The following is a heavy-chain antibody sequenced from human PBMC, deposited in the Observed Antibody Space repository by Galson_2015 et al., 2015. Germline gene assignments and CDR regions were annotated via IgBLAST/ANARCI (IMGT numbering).Heavy chain of an antibody. D-gene: IGHD3-3*01. CDR1: GYTFTGYY. J-gene: IGHJ5*02. V-gene: IGHV1-2*04. Sequence: QSGAEVKKPGASVKVSCKASGYTFTGYYMHWVRQAPGQGLEWMGWINPNSGGTNYAQKFQGWVTMTRDTSISTAYMELSRLRSDDTAVYYCARDLAPTPPDHSHFHPWSGYYTGSFDPWGQGTLVTVSS. CDR3: ARDLAPTPPDHSHFHPWSGYYTGSFDP. CDR2: INPNSGGT.